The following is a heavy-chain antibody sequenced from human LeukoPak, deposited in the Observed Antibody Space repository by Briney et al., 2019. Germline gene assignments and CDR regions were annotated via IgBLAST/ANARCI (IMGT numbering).Heavy chain of an antibody. V-gene: IGHV3-23*01. CDR2: ITDAGDQT. CDR1: GFTFSSYG. D-gene: IGHD3-3*01. J-gene: IGHJ4*02. CDR3: AKAGGSTVFRRVSPHLDY. Sequence: GGSLRLSCAASGFTFSSYGMNWVRQAPGKGLEWVSPITDAGDQTYYADSVKGRFTISRDNSKNTLYLLLTNLRAEDMAVYYCAKAGGSTVFRRVSPHLDYWGQGTLVTVSS.